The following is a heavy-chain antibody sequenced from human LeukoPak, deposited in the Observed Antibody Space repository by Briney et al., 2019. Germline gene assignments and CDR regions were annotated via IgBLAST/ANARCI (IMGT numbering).Heavy chain of an antibody. CDR2: IRSKANSYAT. V-gene: IGHV3-73*01. CDR1: GFTFSGSA. Sequence: GGSLRLSCAASGFTFSGSAMHWARQASGKGLEWVGRIRSKANSYATAYAASVKGRFTISRDDSKNTAYLQMNSLKTEDTAVYYCTRWRGGSGYCSGGSCPTSSHMDVWGKGTTVTVSS. J-gene: IGHJ6*04. D-gene: IGHD2-15*01. CDR3: TRWRGGSGYCSGGSCPTSSHMDV.